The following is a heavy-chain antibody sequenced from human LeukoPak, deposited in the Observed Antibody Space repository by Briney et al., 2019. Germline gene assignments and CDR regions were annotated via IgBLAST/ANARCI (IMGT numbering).Heavy chain of an antibody. CDR1: GFTFSSYA. J-gene: IGHJ4*02. V-gene: IGHV3-64D*09. CDR2: ISSNGGST. CDR3: VKRKGITGSSSFDY. Sequence: GGSLRLSCSASGFTFSSYAMHWVRQAPGKGLEYVSAISSNGGSTNYADSVKGRFTISRDNSKSTLNLQMSSLRAEDTAVYYCVKRKGITGSSSFDYWGQGTLVTVSS. D-gene: IGHD1-20*01.